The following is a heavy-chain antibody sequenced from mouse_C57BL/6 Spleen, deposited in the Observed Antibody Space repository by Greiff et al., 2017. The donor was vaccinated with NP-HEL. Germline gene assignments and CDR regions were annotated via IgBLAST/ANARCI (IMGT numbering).Heavy chain of an antibody. V-gene: IGHV1-82*01. Sequence: QVQLQQSGPELVKPGASVKISCKASGYAFSSSWMNWVKQRPGKGLEWIGRIYPGDGDTNYKGKVKGKATLTADKSSSTAYMQLSSLTSEDSAVYFCARLGYDSYYYAMDDWGQGTSVTVSS. CDR3: ARLGYDSYYYAMDD. CDR2: IYPGDGDT. J-gene: IGHJ4*01. D-gene: IGHD2-4*01. CDR1: GYAFSSSW.